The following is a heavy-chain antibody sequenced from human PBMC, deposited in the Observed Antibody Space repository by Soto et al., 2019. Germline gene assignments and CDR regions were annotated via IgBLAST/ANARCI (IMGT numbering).Heavy chain of an antibody. Sequence: GESLKISCKGSGYSFTNNWIGWVRQMPRKGLEWMGRIDPSDSYTNYSPSFQGHVTISADKSISTAYLQWSSLKASDTAMYYCARTTRGHSSGYYYDAFDIWGQGTMVTVS. D-gene: IGHD3-22*01. CDR3: ARTTRGHSSGYYYDAFDI. J-gene: IGHJ3*02. V-gene: IGHV5-10-1*01. CDR1: GYSFTNNW. CDR2: IDPSDSYT.